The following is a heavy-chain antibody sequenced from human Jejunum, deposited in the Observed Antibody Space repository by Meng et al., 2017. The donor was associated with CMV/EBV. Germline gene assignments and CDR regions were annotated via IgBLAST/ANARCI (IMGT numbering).Heavy chain of an antibody. CDR3: VKDRRGGFFDGMDV. CDR2: ITFNSGRI. Sequence: SGFTFHDHAMHWVRQVSGRGLEWVASITFNSGRIGYADSVKGRFAISRDNANNFLYLQMNSLRTEDTALYYCVKDRRGGFFDGMDVWGQGMTVTVSS. V-gene: IGHV3-9*01. J-gene: IGHJ6*02. CDR1: GFTFHDHA. D-gene: IGHD6-25*01.